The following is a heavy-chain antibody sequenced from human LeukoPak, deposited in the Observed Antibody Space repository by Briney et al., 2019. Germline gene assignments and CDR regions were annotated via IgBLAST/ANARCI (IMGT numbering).Heavy chain of an antibody. CDR2: IIHIFGTA. V-gene: IGHV1-69*05. J-gene: IGHJ4*02. CDR3: ARGDYDSSGYYYN. Sequence: SVKVSCKASGGTFSSYAISWVRQAPGQGLEWMGRIIHIFGTANYAQKFQGRVTITTDESKSTAYMELSSLRSEDTAVYYCARGDYDSSGYYYNWGQGTLVTVSS. CDR1: GGTFSSYA. D-gene: IGHD3-22*01.